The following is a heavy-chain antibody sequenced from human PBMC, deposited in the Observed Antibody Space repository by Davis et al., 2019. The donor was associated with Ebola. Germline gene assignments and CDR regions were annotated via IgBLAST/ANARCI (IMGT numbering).Heavy chain of an antibody. CDR2: IRYDGSNK. Sequence: GESLKISCAASGFTFSSYGMHWVRQAPGKGLEWVAFIRYDGSNKYYADSVKGRFTISRDNSKNTLYLQMNSLRAEDTAVYYCAKAYLYGADSWGQGTLVTVSS. V-gene: IGHV3-30*02. CDR1: GFTFSSYG. J-gene: IGHJ4*02. D-gene: IGHD3-16*01. CDR3: AKAYLYGADS.